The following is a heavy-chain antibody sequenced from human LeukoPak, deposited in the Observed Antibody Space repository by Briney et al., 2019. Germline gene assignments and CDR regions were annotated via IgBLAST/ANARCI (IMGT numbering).Heavy chain of an antibody. V-gene: IGHV1-18*01. J-gene: IGHJ6*02. CDR2: VSPYNGYT. CDR3: ARDDALQWFGEYYYYYGMDV. D-gene: IGHD3-10*01. CDR1: GYTFNHYG. Sequence: ASVTVPCKVSGYTFNHYGISWVRQAPGQGLEWMGWVSPYNGYTNSAQTLQGRLTMTTDTSTDTAFMELRSLRSDDTATYYCARDDALQWFGEYYYYYGMDVWGQGTTVTVSS.